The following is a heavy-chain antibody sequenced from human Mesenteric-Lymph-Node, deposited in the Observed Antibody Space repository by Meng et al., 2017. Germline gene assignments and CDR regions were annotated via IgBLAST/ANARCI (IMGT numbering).Heavy chain of an antibody. J-gene: IGHJ5*02. CDR1: GGSISSYY. CDR3: AREGGWGSGSYGIWFDP. D-gene: IGHD1-26*01. V-gene: IGHV4-59*01. CDR2: IYYSGST. Sequence: SETLSLTCTVSGGSISSYYWSWIRQPPGKGLEWIGYIYYSGSTNYNPSLKSRVTIAVDTSKNQFSLKLSSVTAADTAVYYCAREGGWGSGSYGIWFDPWGQGTLVTVSS.